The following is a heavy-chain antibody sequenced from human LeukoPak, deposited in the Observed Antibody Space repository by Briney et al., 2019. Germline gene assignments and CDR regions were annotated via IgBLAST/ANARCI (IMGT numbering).Heavy chain of an antibody. CDR1: GFTFSSYW. CDR2: INSDGSTT. V-gene: IGHV3-74*01. CDR3: ARGRSSSWYGS. Sequence: GGSLRLSCAAAGFTFSSYWMHWVRQAPGKGLVWVSRINSDGSTTSHADSVKGRFTISRDNAKNTLFLQMNSLRAEDTAVYYCARGRSSSWYGSWGQGTLVTVSS. J-gene: IGHJ5*01. D-gene: IGHD6-13*01.